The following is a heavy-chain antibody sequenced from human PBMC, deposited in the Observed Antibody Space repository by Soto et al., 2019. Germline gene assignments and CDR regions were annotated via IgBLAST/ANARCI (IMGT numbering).Heavy chain of an antibody. CDR2: MTGSGGFT. D-gene: IGHD3-10*01. V-gene: IGHV3-23*01. CDR3: ANSRVSMVRGLIIIPNY. Sequence: EVQLLESGGALVQPGGSLRLSCAASGFSFSAYAMSWVRQAPGKGLEWVSGMTGSGGFTYYADSVKGRFTISRDNSKNTLYLHMNSLRAEDTALYYCANSRVSMVRGLIIIPNYWGQGTLVTVSS. CDR1: GFSFSAYA. J-gene: IGHJ4*02.